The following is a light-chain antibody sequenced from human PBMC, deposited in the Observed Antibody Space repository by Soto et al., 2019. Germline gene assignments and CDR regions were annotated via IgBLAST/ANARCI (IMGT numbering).Light chain of an antibody. CDR2: LEGSGSY. Sequence: QPVLTQSSSASASLGSSVKRTCTLSSGHSSYIIAWHQQQPGKAPRYLMKLEGSGSYNKGSGVPDRFSGSSSGADRYLTISNLQFEDEADYYCETWDSNTVVFGGGTQLTVL. V-gene: IGLV4-60*02. CDR1: SGHSSYI. CDR3: ETWDSNTVV. J-gene: IGLJ2*01.